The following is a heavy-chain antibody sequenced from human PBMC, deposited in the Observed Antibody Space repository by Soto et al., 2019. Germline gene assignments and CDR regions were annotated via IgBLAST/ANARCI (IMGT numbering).Heavy chain of an antibody. CDR2: IIPIFGTV. D-gene: IGHD1-26*01. CDR1: GGTFSSFG. Sequence: QLRLVQSGAEMKKAGSSVKVSCKASGGTFSSFGFSWVRQAPGQGLEWLGGIIPIFGTVDYAQSFQGRITITADGSTSTAYMELSSLRSDDTAVYYCAPRRVLGAGEGDSDSWGQGTLVTVSS. CDR3: APRRVLGAGEGDSDS. J-gene: IGHJ4*02. V-gene: IGHV1-69*01.